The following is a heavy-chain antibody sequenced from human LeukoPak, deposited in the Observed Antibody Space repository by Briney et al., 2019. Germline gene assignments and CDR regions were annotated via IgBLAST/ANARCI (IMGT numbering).Heavy chain of an antibody. CDR2: IYYSGST. D-gene: IGHD6-13*01. CDR1: GGSFSGYY. Sequence: SETLSLTCAVYGGSFSGYYWSWIRQPPGKGLEWIGYIYYSGSTNYNPSLKSRVTISVDTSKNQFSLKLSSVTAADTAVYYCARDETGSWDYWGQGTLVTVSS. J-gene: IGHJ4*02. V-gene: IGHV4-59*01. CDR3: ARDETGSWDY.